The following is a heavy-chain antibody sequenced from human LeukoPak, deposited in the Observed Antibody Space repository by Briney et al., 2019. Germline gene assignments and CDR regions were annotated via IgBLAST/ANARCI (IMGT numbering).Heavy chain of an antibody. CDR1: GYSISSGYY. J-gene: IGHJ5*02. V-gene: IGHV4-61*03. CDR3: ARDHLANLASRLFDP. Sequence: SEILSLTCTVSGYSISSGYYWSWIRQPPGKGLEWIGYIYYSGSTNYNPSLESRVTISVDTSKNHFSLKLNSVTAADTAVYFCARDHLANLASRLFDPWGQGTLITVSS. D-gene: IGHD3-3*01. CDR2: IYYSGST.